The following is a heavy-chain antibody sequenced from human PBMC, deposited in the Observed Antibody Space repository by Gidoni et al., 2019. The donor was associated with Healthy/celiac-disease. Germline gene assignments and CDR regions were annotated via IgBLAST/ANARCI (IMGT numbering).Heavy chain of an antibody. V-gene: IGHV4-30-4*01. CDR2: IYYSGST. Sequence: QVQLQESGPGLVKPSQTLSLTCTVSGGSISSGDYYWRWIRQPPGKGLEWIGYIYYSGSTYYNPSLKSRVTISVDTSKNQFSLKLSSVTAADTAVYYCARGVDSSGYPGWFDPWGQGTLVTVSS. CDR1: GGSISSGDYY. D-gene: IGHD3-22*01. CDR3: ARGVDSSGYPGWFDP. J-gene: IGHJ5*02.